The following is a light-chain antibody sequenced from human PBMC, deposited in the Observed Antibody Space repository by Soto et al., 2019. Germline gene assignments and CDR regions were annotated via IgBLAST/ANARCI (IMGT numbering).Light chain of an antibody. J-gene: IGKJ5*01. CDR1: QNINNY. CDR2: AAS. V-gene: IGKV1-8*01. Sequence: AIRMTQSPSSFSASLGDRITITCRASQNINNYLAWYQQKPGKAPRLLIDAASTLQNGVPSTFSGSGSGTDFTLTISYLQSEDFATDYCQQYYSYPITFGQGTRLEIK. CDR3: QQYYSYPIT.